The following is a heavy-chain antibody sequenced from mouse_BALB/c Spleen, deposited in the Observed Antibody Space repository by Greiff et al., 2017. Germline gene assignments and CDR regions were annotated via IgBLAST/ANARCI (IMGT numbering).Heavy chain of an antibody. Sequence: DVKLQESGAELVRPGALVKLSCKASGFNIKDYYMHWVKQRPEQGLEWIGWIDPENGNTIYDPKFQGKASITADTSSNTAYLQLSSLTSEDTAVYYCARGAHTGTWFAYWGQGTLVTVSA. CDR1: GFNIKDYY. J-gene: IGHJ3*01. CDR2: IDPENGNT. V-gene: IGHV14-1*02. D-gene: IGHD3-1*01. CDR3: ARGAHTGTWFAY.